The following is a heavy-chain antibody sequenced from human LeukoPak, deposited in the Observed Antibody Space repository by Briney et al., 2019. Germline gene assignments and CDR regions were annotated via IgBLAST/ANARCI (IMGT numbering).Heavy chain of an antibody. Sequence: PGRSLRLSCAASGFTFHDYSMHWVRQAPGKGLEWVSGISWNSGNIGYADSVKGRFTISRDNAKNSLYLQMNSLRAEDTALYYCAKGPYYYDSPIDYWGQGTLVTVSS. V-gene: IGHV3-9*01. CDR2: ISWNSGNI. CDR3: AKGPYYYDSPIDY. J-gene: IGHJ4*02. D-gene: IGHD3-22*01. CDR1: GFTFHDYS.